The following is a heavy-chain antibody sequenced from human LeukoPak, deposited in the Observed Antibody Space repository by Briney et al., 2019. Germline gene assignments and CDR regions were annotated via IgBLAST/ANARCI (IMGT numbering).Heavy chain of an antibody. J-gene: IGHJ6*03. D-gene: IGHD1-26*01. CDR1: GFTFSSYE. CDR3: ARDPYSGNYGAYYYYYMDV. CDR2: ITSSSSYI. V-gene: IGHV3-21*06. Sequence: GGSLRLSCAASGFTFSSYEMNWVRQAPGKGLEWVSSITSSSSYIYYADSVKGRFTISRDNAKNSLYLQMDSLRVEDTAVYYCARDPYSGNYGAYYYYYMDVWGKGTTVTISS.